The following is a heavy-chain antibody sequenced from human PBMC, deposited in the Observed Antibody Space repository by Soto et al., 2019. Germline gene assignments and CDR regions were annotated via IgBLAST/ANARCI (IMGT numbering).Heavy chain of an antibody. Sequence: SETLSLTCTVSGGSISSYYWSWIRQPPGKGLEWIGYIYYSGSTNYNPSLKSRVTISVDTSKNQFSLKLSSVTAADTAVYYCARHKDPYSRGYYYYMDVWGKGTTVTVSS. V-gene: IGHV4-59*08. CDR2: IYYSGST. D-gene: IGHD5-12*01. CDR3: ARHKDPYSRGYYYYMDV. J-gene: IGHJ6*03. CDR1: GGSISSYY.